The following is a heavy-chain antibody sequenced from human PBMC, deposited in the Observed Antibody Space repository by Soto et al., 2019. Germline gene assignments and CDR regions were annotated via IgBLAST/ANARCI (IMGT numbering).Heavy chain of an antibody. CDR1: GFTFSSYE. CDR2: ISSSGSTI. D-gene: IGHD4-17*01. CDR3: ARLTLTYGGFDY. J-gene: IGHJ4*02. Sequence: LRLSCAASGFTFSSYEMNWVRQAPGKGLEWVSYISSSGSTIYYADSVKGRFTISRDNAKNSLYLQMNSLRAEDTAVYYCARLTLTYGGFDYWGQGTLVTVSS. V-gene: IGHV3-48*03.